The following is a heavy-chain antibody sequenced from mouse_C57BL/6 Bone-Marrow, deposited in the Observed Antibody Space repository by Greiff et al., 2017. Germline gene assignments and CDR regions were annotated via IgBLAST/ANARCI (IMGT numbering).Heavy chain of an antibody. J-gene: IGHJ4*01. D-gene: IGHD3-3*01. V-gene: IGHV1-39*01. Sequence: EVQLQQSGAELVKPGASVKISCKASGYSFTNYNMSWVKQSHGKSLEWIGAINPNGGSTNYNQKFKGKFTVTVDQSSSTAYMQLNSLTSEDSAVYYCARGCDCVYAMDYWGQGTSVTVSS. CDR1: GYSFTNYN. CDR2: INPNGGST. CDR3: ARGCDCVYAMDY.